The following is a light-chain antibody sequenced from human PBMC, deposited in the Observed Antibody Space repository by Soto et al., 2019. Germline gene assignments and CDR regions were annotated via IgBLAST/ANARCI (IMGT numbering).Light chain of an antibody. CDR1: SSDVGGYAY. Sequence: QSVLTQPPSASGSPGQSVTISCTGTSSDVGGYAYVSWYQQRPGKAPKLLIHEVTKRPSGIPDRFSGSKSGNAASLTVSGLQAEDEADYYCSSYAGRTLYVFGTGTKVTVL. CDR2: EVT. J-gene: IGLJ1*01. V-gene: IGLV2-8*01. CDR3: SSYAGRTLYV.